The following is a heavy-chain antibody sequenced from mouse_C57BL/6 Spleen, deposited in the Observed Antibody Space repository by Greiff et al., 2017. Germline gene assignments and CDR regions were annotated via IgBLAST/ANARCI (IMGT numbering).Heavy chain of an antibody. D-gene: IGHD1-1*01. J-gene: IGHJ4*01. CDR2: IDPSDSYT. CDR3: ARYYGSGRCCAMDY. CDR1: GYTFTSYW. V-gene: IGHV1-69*01. Sequence: QVQLQQPGAELVMPGASVKLSCKASGYTFTSYWMHWVKQRPGQGLEWIGEIDPSDSYTNYNQKFKGKSTLTVDKSSSTAYMQLSSLTSEDSAVYYGARYYGSGRCCAMDYWGQGTSVTVSS.